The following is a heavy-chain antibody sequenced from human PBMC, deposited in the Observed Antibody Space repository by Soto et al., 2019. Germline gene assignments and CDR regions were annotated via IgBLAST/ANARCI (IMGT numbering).Heavy chain of an antibody. V-gene: IGHV3-33*01. CDR2: IWYDGSNK. CDR3: ARNPSYYYDSSGYSAHFDY. J-gene: IGHJ4*02. Sequence: GGSLRLSCAASGFTYSSYGMHWVRQAPGKGLEWVAVIWYDGSNKYYADSVKGRFTISRDNSKNTLYLQMNSLRAEDTAVYYCARNPSYYYDSSGYSAHFDYWGQGTLVTVSS. D-gene: IGHD3-22*01. CDR1: GFTYSSYG.